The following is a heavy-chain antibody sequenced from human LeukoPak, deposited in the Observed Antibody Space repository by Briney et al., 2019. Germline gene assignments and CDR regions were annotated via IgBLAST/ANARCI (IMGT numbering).Heavy chain of an antibody. CDR3: ARDQRSSSWYGSFDY. Sequence: SVKVSCKAYGGTFSSYSISWVRQAPGQGLEWMGRTIPIFGTANYAQKFQGRVTITTDESTSTAYMELSSLRSEDTAVYYCARDQRSSSWYGSFDYWGQGTLVTVSS. V-gene: IGHV1-69*05. CDR2: TIPIFGTA. J-gene: IGHJ4*02. D-gene: IGHD6-13*01. CDR1: GGTFSSYS.